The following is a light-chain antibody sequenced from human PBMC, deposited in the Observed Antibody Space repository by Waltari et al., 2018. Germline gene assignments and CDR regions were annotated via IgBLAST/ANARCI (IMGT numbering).Light chain of an antibody. V-gene: IGKV1-5*03. J-gene: IGKJ2*01. CDR1: QSISTW. Sequence: DIQMTQSPSTVSASVGDRVTITCRASQSISTWLAWYQQKPGKAPKLLIYKASDLESGVPSGFSGSGSGTEFTLTISSLQPDDFATYYCQHYNTYPVTFGQGTKLDI. CDR3: QHYNTYPVT. CDR2: KAS.